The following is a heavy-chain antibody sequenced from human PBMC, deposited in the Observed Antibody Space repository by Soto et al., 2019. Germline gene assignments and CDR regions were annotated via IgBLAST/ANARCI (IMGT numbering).Heavy chain of an antibody. Sequence: PSETLSLTCAVSGGSISSGGYSWSWIRQPPGKGLEWIGYIYYSGSTYYNPSLKSRVSISEDTSKNQFSLKLSSVTAADTAVYYCAQTVTMVRGVIRFDPWGQGTLVTSPQ. J-gene: IGHJ5*02. CDR3: AQTVTMVRGVIRFDP. CDR2: IYYSGST. CDR1: GGSISSGGYS. D-gene: IGHD3-10*01. V-gene: IGHV4-30-2*05.